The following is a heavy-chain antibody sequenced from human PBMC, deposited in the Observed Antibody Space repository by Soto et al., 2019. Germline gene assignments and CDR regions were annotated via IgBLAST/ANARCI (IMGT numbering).Heavy chain of an antibody. CDR2: IYIEGTRT. CDR3: GRGLPGYYGMDV. D-gene: IGHD5-12*01. CDR1: GFTCNTYW. J-gene: IGHJ6*02. V-gene: IGHV3-74*01. Sequence: EVHLVESGGGLVQPGGSLRLSCAASGFTCNTYWMHWVRQAPGKGLVWISRIYIEGTRTSYADSVTGRFTISRDNAKNTLYLQMHSLRAEDTAVYYCGRGLPGYYGMDVWGQGTTVTVSS.